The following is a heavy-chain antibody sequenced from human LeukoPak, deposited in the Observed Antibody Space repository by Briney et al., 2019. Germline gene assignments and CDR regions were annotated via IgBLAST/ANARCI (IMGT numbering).Heavy chain of an antibody. J-gene: IGHJ3*02. Sequence: AASVKVSCKVSGYTLTELSMHWVRQAPGKGLEWMGGFDSEDGETIYAQKFQGRVTMTEDTSTDTAYMELSSLRSEDTAVYYCATEDSGTNGYAFDIWGQGTMVTASS. CDR1: GYTLTELS. CDR3: ATEDSGTNGYAFDI. CDR2: FDSEDGET. D-gene: IGHD1-26*01. V-gene: IGHV1-24*01.